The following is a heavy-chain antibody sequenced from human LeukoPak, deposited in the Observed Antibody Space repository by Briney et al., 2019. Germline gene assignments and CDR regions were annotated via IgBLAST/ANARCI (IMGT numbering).Heavy chain of an antibody. CDR1: GFTFSSYA. J-gene: IGHJ3*02. CDR3: AKDRDFWSASDDAFDM. V-gene: IGHV3-23*01. D-gene: IGHD3-3*01. Sequence: GGSLRLSCAASGFTFSSYAMTWVRQAPGKGLEWVSAITGSGGNTYYLDSVKGRFTISRDNSKSTLYLQMNSLRAEDTAIYYCAKDRDFWSASDDAFDMWGQGTMVTVSS. CDR2: ITGSGGNT.